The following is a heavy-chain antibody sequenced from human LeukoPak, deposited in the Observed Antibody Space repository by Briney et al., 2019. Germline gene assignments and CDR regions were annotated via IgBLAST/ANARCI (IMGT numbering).Heavy chain of an antibody. J-gene: IGHJ5*02. CDR1: GFTFSSYA. D-gene: IGHD3-10*01. CDR2: ISYDGSNK. Sequence: PGGSLRLSCAASGFTFSSYAMHWVRQAPGKGLEWVAVISYDGSNKYYADSVKGRFTISRDNSKNTLYLQVNSLRAEDTAVYYCASLYYYGSGSYPVDPWGQGTLVTVSS. CDR3: ASLYYYGSGSYPVDP. V-gene: IGHV3-30-3*01.